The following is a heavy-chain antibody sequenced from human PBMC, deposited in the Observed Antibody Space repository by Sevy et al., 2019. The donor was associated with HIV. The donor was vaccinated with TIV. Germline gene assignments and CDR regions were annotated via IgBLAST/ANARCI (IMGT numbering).Heavy chain of an antibody. Sequence: GGSLRLSCAASGFNFNDYYMTWIRQAPGKGLEWVSYISNSGNTIKYADSVKGRFTISRDNAKNSLYLQMNSLRAEDTAVYYCAREVSSSRGDLDNWGQGSLVTVSS. J-gene: IGHJ4*02. CDR3: AREVSSSRGDLDN. CDR2: ISNSGNTI. V-gene: IGHV3-11*01. CDR1: GFNFNDYY. D-gene: IGHD6-13*01.